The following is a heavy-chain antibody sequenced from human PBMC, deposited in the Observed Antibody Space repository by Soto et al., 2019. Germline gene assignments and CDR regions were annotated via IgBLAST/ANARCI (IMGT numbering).Heavy chain of an antibody. Sequence: GGSLRLSCAASGFAFSNAWINWVRQAPGKGMEWVGRIKSKGHGGTTDFAAPVRGRFAISRDDSRNLVYMQMNSLNTEDTAVYYCTTDSYTSVIVVRFDYWGHGTLVTVSS. CDR3: TTDSYTSVIVVRFDY. D-gene: IGHD3-22*01. V-gene: IGHV3-15*07. CDR2: IKSKGHGGTT. J-gene: IGHJ4*01. CDR1: GFAFSNAW.